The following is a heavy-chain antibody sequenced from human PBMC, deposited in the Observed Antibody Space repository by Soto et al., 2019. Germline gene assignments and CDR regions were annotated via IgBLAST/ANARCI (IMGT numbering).Heavy chain of an antibody. CDR3: AREVAVAGTEEYYFDD. CDR1: GFTFSSYA. Sequence: LRLSCAASGFTFSSYAMHWVRQAPGKGLEWVAVISYDGSNKYYADSVKGRFTISRDNSKNTLYLQMNSLRAEDTAVYYCAREVAVAGTEEYYFDDWGQGTLVTVSS. V-gene: IGHV3-30-3*01. J-gene: IGHJ4*02. CDR2: ISYDGSNK. D-gene: IGHD6-19*01.